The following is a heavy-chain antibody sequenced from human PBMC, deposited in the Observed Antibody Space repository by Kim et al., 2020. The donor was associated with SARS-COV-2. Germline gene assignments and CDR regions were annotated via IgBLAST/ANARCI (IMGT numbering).Heavy chain of an antibody. V-gene: IGHV3-23*01. CDR2: FSGSGTGT. D-gene: IGHD6-13*01. CDR3: AKAGIAAAGNY. J-gene: IGHJ4*02. CDR1: GFTFSYYA. Sequence: GGSLRLSCAASGFTFSYYAMSWVRQAPGKGLEWVSTFSGSGTGTYYADSVKGRFTISRDNSKNTLYLQMDSLRAEDTAVYYCAKAGIAAAGNYWGQGTLV.